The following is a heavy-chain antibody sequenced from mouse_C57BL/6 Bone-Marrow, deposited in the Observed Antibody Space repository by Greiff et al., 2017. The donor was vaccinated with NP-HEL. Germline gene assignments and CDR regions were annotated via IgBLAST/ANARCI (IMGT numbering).Heavy chain of an antibody. D-gene: IGHD2-5*01. J-gene: IGHJ4*01. CDR1: GYAFSSSW. CDR3: ARSRRDSNYAMDY. Sequence: LVESGPELVKPGASVKISCKASGYAFSSSWMNWVKQRPGKGLEWIGRIYPGDGDTNYNGKFKGKATLTADKSSSTAYMQLSSLTSEDSAVYFCARSRRDSNYAMDYWGEGTSVTVSS. V-gene: IGHV1-82*01. CDR2: IYPGDGDT.